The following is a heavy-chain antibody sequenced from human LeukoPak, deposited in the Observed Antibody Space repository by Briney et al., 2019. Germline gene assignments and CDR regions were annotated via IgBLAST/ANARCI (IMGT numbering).Heavy chain of an antibody. CDR3: ATGGSEYSYGYLGFDY. CDR1: GGSISSYY. J-gene: IGHJ4*02. V-gene: IGHV4-59*01. D-gene: IGHD5-18*01. CDR2: IYYSGTT. Sequence: ASETLSLTCTVSGGSISSYYWSCIRQPPGKGLEWIWYIYYSGTTNYNPFLKSRVTISVDTSKNQFSLKLSSVTAADTAVYYCATGGSEYSYGYLGFDYWGQGTMVTVSS.